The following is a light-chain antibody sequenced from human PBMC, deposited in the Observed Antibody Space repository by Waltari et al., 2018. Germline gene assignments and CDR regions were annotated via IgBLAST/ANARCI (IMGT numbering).Light chain of an antibody. CDR1: QSVSRT. Sequence: EIVLTQSPGTLSLSPGERATLSCRASQSVSRTLAWYQQTPGQAPKLLIYGASIRATGIPDSFTGSGSGTDFSLTISSLEPEDFAIYFCQHYVRLPATFGQGTKVEIK. J-gene: IGKJ1*01. CDR2: GAS. V-gene: IGKV3-20*01. CDR3: QHYVRLPAT.